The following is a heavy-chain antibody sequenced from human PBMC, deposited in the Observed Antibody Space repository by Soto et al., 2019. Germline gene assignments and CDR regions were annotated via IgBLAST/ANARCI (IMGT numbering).Heavy chain of an antibody. V-gene: IGHV3-74*01. CDR1: GFTFNNYW. Sequence: EVQLVESGGGLVQPGGSLRLSCAASGFTFNNYWMHWVRQAPGKGLVWVLRINSDGSSTSYADSVKGRFTISRDNAKNTLYLQMNSLRAEDTAVYYCAISLLTPFDYCGQGTLVTVSS. J-gene: IGHJ4*02. CDR3: AISLLTPFDY. D-gene: IGHD7-27*01. CDR2: INSDGSST.